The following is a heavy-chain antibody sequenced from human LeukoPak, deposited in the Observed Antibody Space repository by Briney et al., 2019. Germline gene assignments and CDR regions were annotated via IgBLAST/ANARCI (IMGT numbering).Heavy chain of an antibody. D-gene: IGHD3-10*01. CDR3: ASIYGSGSYFVY. Sequence: ASVKVSCKASGYTFTSYYMHWVRQAPGQGLEWMGWINPNSGGTNYAQKFQGRVTMTRDTSISTAYMELSGLRSDDTAVYYCASIYGSGSYFVYWGQGTLVTVSS. V-gene: IGHV1-2*02. CDR2: INPNSGGT. CDR1: GYTFTSYY. J-gene: IGHJ4*02.